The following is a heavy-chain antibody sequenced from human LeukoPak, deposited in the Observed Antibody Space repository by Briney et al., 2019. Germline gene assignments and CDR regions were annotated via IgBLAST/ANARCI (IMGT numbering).Heavy chain of an antibody. J-gene: IGHJ6*03. D-gene: IGHD4-17*01. CDR1: GGSFSGYY. CDR2: INHSGST. CDR3: ARAAYGDYRYYYFYLDV. Sequence: SETLSLTCAVYGGSFSGYYWSWIRQPPGKGLEWIGEINHSGSTNYNPSLKSRVTISVDTSKNQFSLRLTSVTAADTAVYYCARAAYGDYRYYYFYLDVWGKGTTVTVSS. V-gene: IGHV4-34*01.